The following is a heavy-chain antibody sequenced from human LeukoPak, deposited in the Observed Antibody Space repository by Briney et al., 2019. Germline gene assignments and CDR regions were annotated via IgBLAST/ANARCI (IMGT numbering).Heavy chain of an antibody. V-gene: IGHV1-69*13. CDR1: GGTFSSYA. D-gene: IGHD2-2*01. J-gene: IGHJ6*04. Sequence: ASVKVSCKASGGTFSSYAISWVRQAPGQGLEWMGGIIPIFGTANYAQKFQGRVTITADESTSTAYMELSSLRSEDTAAYYCASDAVGGSSTTPDYYYGMDVWGKGTTVTVSS. CDR3: ASDAVGGSSTTPDYYYGMDV. CDR2: IIPIFGTA.